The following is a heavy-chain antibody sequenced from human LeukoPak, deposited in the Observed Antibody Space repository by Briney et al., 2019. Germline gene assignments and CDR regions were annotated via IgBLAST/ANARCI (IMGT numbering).Heavy chain of an antibody. V-gene: IGHV3-23*01. CDR1: GFIFSSCV. D-gene: IGHD3-3*01. J-gene: IGHJ1*01. CDR3: AKDLPKITIFGALQH. Sequence: PGGSLRLSCAASGFIFSSCVMSWVRQAPGKGLEWVSGISASGDRTYYADSVKGRFTISRDNSKNTLYLQMNSLRAEDTAIYSCAKDLPKITIFGALQHWGQGTLVTVSS. CDR2: ISASGDRT.